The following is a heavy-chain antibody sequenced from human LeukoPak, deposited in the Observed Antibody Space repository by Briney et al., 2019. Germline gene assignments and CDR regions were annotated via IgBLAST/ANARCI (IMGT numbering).Heavy chain of an antibody. CDR1: GSPFTSYG. J-gene: IGHJ6*03. Sequence: GESLEVSCKASGSPFTSYGISWVRQAPGQGLEWMGWINPNSGGTNYAQRFQGRVTMTRDTSISTAYMELSRLRSDDTAVYYCARDGWYISYMDVWGKGTTVTVSS. CDR2: INPNSGGT. D-gene: IGHD6-19*01. V-gene: IGHV1-2*02. CDR3: ARDGWYISYMDV.